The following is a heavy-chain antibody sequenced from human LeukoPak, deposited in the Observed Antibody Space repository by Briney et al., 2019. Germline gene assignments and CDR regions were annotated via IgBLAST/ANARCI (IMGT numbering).Heavy chain of an antibody. Sequence: GGSLRLSCAASGFTFTSYDMHWVRQAPGKGLEWVSAISGSGGSTYYADSVKGRFTISRDNSKNTLYLQMNSLRAEDTAVYYCAKPPNYDILTGYYPSFDYWGQGTLVTVSS. J-gene: IGHJ4*02. CDR3: AKPPNYDILTGYYPSFDY. CDR2: ISGSGGST. V-gene: IGHV3-23*01. CDR1: GFTFTSYD. D-gene: IGHD3-9*01.